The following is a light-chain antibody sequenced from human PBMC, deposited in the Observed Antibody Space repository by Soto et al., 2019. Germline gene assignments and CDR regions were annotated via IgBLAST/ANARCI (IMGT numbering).Light chain of an antibody. CDR1: YSNIGRYT. Sequence: QSALTQPPSASGTPGQRVTISCSGSYSNIGRYTVNWYQQLPGTAPKLLIYTDNQRPSGVPDRFSGSKSGTSASLAISGLQSEDESHYYCAAWDDSLNGPVFGGGTKLTVL. J-gene: IGLJ2*01. CDR2: TDN. CDR3: AAWDDSLNGPV. V-gene: IGLV1-44*01.